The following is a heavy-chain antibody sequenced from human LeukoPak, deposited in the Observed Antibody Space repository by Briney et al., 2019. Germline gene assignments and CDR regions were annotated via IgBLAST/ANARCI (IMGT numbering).Heavy chain of an antibody. CDR1: GGSISSGDYC. J-gene: IGHJ5*02. CDR2: IYYSGST. V-gene: IGHV4-30-4*08. CDR3: AREKTYYDILATGEFDP. D-gene: IGHD3-9*01. Sequence: SETLSLTCTVSGGSISSGDYCWSWIRQPPGKGLEWLGYIYYSGSTYYNPSLKSRVTISVDTSKNQFSLKLSSVTAADTAVYYCAREKTYYDILATGEFDPGDQGTLVTVSS.